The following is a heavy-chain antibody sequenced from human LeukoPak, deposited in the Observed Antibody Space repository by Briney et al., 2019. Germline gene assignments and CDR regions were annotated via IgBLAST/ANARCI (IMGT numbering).Heavy chain of an antibody. V-gene: IGHV1-24*01. J-gene: IGHJ5*02. D-gene: IGHD3-16*02. CDR2: FDPEDGET. Sequence: ASVKVSCKVSGYTLTELSMHWVRQAPGKGLEWMGGFDPEDGETIYAQKFQGRVTMTRNTSISTAYMELSSLRSEDTAVYYCARGQNYDYVWGSYRQNWFDPWGQGTLVTVSS. CDR1: GYTLTELS. CDR3: ARGQNYDYVWGSYRQNWFDP.